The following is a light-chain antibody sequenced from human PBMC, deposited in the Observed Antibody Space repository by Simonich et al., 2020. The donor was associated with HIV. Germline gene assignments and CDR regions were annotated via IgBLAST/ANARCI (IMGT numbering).Light chain of an antibody. V-gene: IGLV6-57*03. CDR3: QSYDSSNYVV. Sequence: FMLTQPHSVSESPGKTVTISCTRSSGSIASNYVQGYQQRPGSAPTIVIYEDNQRPSGVPDRFSGSIDSSSNSASLTISGLKTEDEADYYCQSYDSSNYVVFGGGTKLTVL. CDR1: SGSIASNY. CDR2: EDN. J-gene: IGLJ2*01.